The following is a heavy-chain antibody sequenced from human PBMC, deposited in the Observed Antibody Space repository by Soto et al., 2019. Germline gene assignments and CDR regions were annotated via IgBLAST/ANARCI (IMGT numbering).Heavy chain of an antibody. CDR2: ISAYNGHT. V-gene: IGHV1-18*01. Sequence: QVHLVQSGAEVKKPGASVKVSCKASGYTFSSYGVIWVRQAPGQGLEWMGWISAYNGHTNYVEKFQDRVTMTTDTSTSTAYLELRSLRSDDTAMYYCVRDWGLNGYDIFDYWGQGTLVTVPS. J-gene: IGHJ4*02. CDR1: GYTFSSYG. D-gene: IGHD5-12*01. CDR3: VRDWGLNGYDIFDY.